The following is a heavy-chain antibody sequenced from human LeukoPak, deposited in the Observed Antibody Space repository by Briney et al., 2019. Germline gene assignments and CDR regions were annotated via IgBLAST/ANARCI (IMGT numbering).Heavy chain of an antibody. CDR1: GFTFSSHA. D-gene: IGHD6-19*01. CDR3: AKVSSGCWYLGPCDAFDI. Sequence: PGGSLRLSCSASGFTFSSHAMHWVRQAPGKGLEYVSTISSYGGPTYYADSVKGRFTISRDNSKNTLYLQMNSLRAEDTAVYYCAKVSSGCWYLGPCDAFDIWGQGTMVTVSS. J-gene: IGHJ3*02. CDR2: ISSYGGPT. V-gene: IGHV3-64*04.